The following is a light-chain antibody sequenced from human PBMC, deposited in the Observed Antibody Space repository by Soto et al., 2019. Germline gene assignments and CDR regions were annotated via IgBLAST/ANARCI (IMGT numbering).Light chain of an antibody. CDR2: AAS. CDR1: QSISSY. Sequence: IQMTQSPCSLSASVGDRVTITCRASQSISSYLNWYQQKPGKAPKLLIYAASSLQSGVPSRFSGSGSGTDFTLTISSLQPEDFATYYCLQEYNYPRTFGQGTKVDIK. CDR3: LQEYNYPRT. J-gene: IGKJ1*01. V-gene: IGKV1-6*01.